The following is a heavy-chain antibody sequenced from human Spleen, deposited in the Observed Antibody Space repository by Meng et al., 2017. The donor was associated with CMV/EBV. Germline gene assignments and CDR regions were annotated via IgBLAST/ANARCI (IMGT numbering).Heavy chain of an antibody. CDR2: INPNSGGT. D-gene: IGHD6-19*01. CDR3: ARGGSSAWYYYYGVDV. Sequence: ASVKVSCKASGYTFTGYYMHWVRQAPGQGLEWMGWINPNSGGTNYAQKFQGRVTMTTDTSTTTAYMELRSLTSDDTAVYFCARGGSSAWYYYYGVDVWGQGTTVTVSS. V-gene: IGHV1-2*02. CDR1: GYTFTGYY. J-gene: IGHJ6*02.